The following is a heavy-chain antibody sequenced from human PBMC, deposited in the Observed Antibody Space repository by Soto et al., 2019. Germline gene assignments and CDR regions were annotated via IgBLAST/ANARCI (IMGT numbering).Heavy chain of an antibody. D-gene: IGHD2-15*01. CDR1: GGSISSYY. J-gene: IGHJ4*02. CDR2: INSSGST. CDR3: ARGGGRYYFDY. Sequence: QVQLQESGPGLVKPSETLSLTCTVSGGSISSYYWSWIRQPPGKGLEWIGYINSSGSTYYNPSLKSLVTISVDTSKNQVSLKLSSVTAADTAVYYCARGGGRYYFDYWGQGTLVTVSS. V-gene: IGHV4-59*12.